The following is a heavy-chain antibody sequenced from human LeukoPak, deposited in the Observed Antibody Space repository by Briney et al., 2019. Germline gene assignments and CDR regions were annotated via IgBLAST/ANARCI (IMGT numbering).Heavy chain of an antibody. Sequence: GSLRLSCAASGFTFSSYEMNWVRQAPGKGLEWVSYISSSGRTIYYADSVKGRFTISRDNSKNTLYLQMNSLRAEDTAVYYCASGRLGGDPWGQGTLVTVSS. CDR1: GFTFSSYE. CDR2: ISSSGRTI. D-gene: IGHD3-16*01. V-gene: IGHV3-48*03. CDR3: ASGRLGGDP. J-gene: IGHJ5*02.